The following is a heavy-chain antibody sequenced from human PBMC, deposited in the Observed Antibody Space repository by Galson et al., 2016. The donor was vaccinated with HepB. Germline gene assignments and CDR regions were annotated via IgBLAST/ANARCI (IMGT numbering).Heavy chain of an antibody. D-gene: IGHD7-27*01. CDR1: GFTFTTYA. Sequence: LRLSCAASGFTFTTYAFAWVRQAPGKGLEWVSSIRSTGESTFYADSVKGRFTISRDKSENTVFLQMNSLRAEDTAIYYCARVRVTATGGYFDYWGQGSLVTVSS. CDR3: ARVRVTATGGYFDY. CDR2: IRSTGEST. V-gene: IGHV3-23*01. J-gene: IGHJ4*02.